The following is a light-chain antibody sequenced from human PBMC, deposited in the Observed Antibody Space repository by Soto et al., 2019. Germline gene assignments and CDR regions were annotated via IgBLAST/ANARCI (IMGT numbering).Light chain of an antibody. J-gene: IGLJ3*02. V-gene: IGLV1-40*01. CDR1: NSNIGAGYD. Sequence: QSVLTQPPSVSGAPGQRVTISCTGYNSNIGAGYDVHWYQQLPGTAPKHRIYGNSNRPSRVPDRFSASKSGTAASLYITGIQAEDEADYDWQSYDSSLSGWVFGGGTKLTVL. CDR2: GNS. CDR3: QSYDSSLSGWV.